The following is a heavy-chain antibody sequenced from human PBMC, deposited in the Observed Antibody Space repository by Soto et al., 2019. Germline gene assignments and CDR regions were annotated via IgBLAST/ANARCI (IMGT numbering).Heavy chain of an antibody. J-gene: IGHJ4*02. V-gene: IGHV1-69*01. Sequence: QVQLVQSGAEVKKPGSSVKVSCKASGGTFSSYAISWVRQAPGQGLEWMGGIIPIFGTANYAQKFQGRVTITADESTSTAYMELSSLRSEDTAVYYCARIWTPTLYSCSRDFDYWGQGTLVTVSS. CDR1: GGTFSSYA. D-gene: IGHD6-13*01. CDR3: ARIWTPTLYSCSRDFDY. CDR2: IIPIFGTA.